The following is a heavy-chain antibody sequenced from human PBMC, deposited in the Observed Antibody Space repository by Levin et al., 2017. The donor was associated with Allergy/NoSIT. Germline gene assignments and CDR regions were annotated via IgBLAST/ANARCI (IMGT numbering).Heavy chain of an antibody. CDR2: IYYTGST. J-gene: IGHJ4*02. CDR1: GGSISSSSYY. Sequence: SETLSLTCTVSGGSISSSSYYWGWIRQPPGKGLEWIGSIYYTGSTYYNPSLKSRVTISVDTSKNQFSLKLSSVTAADTAVFYCARCKGGSSPKYYFDYWGQGTLVTVSS. CDR3: ARCKGGSSPKYYFDY. V-gene: IGHV4-39*01. D-gene: IGHD6-13*01.